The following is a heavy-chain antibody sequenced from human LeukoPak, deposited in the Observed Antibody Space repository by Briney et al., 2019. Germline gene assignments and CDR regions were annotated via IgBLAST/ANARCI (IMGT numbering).Heavy chain of an antibody. CDR3: ARVGAWDLQRVFEY. CDR2: IKQDGAEK. J-gene: IGHJ4*02. Sequence: PGGSLRLSCAASGFRFGDYWMTWARHIPGKGLEWVANIKQDGAEKHYAESVEGRFIISRDNAKNSLYLEMDSLKVEDPAVYYCARVGAWDLQRVFEYWGQGTLVTVSS. D-gene: IGHD1-26*01. CDR1: GFRFGDYW. V-gene: IGHV3-7*01.